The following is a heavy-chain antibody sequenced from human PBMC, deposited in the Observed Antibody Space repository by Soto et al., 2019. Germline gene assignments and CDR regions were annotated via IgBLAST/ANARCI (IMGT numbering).Heavy chain of an antibody. V-gene: IGHV3-30*18. J-gene: IGHJ4*02. CDR2: ISYDGSNK. CDR1: GFTFSSYG. D-gene: IGHD4-17*01. Sequence: QVQLVESGXXXXXXXXXXRLSCAASGFTFSSYGMHWVRQAPGKGLEWVAVISYDGSNKYYADSVKGRFTISRDNSKNTLYLQMNSLRAEDTAVYYCAKSPLSVTSSYYFDYWGQGTLVTVSS. CDR3: AKSPLSVTSSYYFDY.